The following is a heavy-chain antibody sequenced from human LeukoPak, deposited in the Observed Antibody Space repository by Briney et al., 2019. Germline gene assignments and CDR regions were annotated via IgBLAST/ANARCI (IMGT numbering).Heavy chain of an antibody. Sequence: PGESLKISCKGSGYSFTCYWIGWVRQMPGKGLEWMGIIYPGDSDTRYSPSFQGQVTISADKSISTAYLQWSSLKASDTAMYYCARQGTDDYGDYLYYYYYGMDVWGQGTTVTVSS. D-gene: IGHD4-17*01. CDR1: GYSFTCYW. CDR2: IYPGDSDT. J-gene: IGHJ6*02. CDR3: ARQGTDDYGDYLYYYYYGMDV. V-gene: IGHV5-51*01.